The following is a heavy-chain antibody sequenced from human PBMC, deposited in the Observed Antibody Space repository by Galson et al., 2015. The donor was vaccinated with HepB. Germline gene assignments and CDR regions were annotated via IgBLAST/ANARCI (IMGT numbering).Heavy chain of an antibody. CDR1: GFPFNSYA. Sequence: SLRLSCAASGFPFNSYAIHWVRQAPGKGLEWVTVMSYDGTKTYYADSVKGRFTISRDNSKDTLYLQMNSLRLEDTAVYYCARGLGGGYFDLWGRGTLVTVSS. CDR2: MSYDGTKT. V-gene: IGHV3-30*04. D-gene: IGHD3-16*01. J-gene: IGHJ2*01. CDR3: ARGLGGGYFDL.